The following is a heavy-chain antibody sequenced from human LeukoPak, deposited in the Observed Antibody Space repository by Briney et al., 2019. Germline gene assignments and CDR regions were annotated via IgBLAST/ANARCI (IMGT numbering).Heavy chain of an antibody. CDR3: AREGVGGMDV. J-gene: IGHJ6*02. Sequence: GRSLRLSCAVSGFTFSTYAMHWVRQAPGKGLEWVAVISYDGRNQKYADSAKGGITISRDNSKNTLYLQMNSLRAEDTAVYYCAREGVGGMDVWGQGTTVTVSS. CDR1: GFTFSTYA. V-gene: IGHV3-30*04. D-gene: IGHD1-26*01. CDR2: ISYDGRNQ.